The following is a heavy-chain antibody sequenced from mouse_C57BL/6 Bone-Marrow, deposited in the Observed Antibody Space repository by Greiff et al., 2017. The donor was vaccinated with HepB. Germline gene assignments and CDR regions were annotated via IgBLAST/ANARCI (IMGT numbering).Heavy chain of an antibody. CDR2: ISNGGGST. V-gene: IGHV5-12*01. D-gene: IGHD1-1*01. J-gene: IGHJ3*01. CDR3: ARRYYGTAWFAY. Sequence: EVKLMESGGGLVQPGGSLKLSCAASGFTFSDYYMYWVRQTPEKRLEWVAYISNGGGSTYYPDTVKGRFTISRDNAKNTLYLQMSRLKSEDTAMYYCARRYYGTAWFAYWGQGTLVTVSA. CDR1: GFTFSDYY.